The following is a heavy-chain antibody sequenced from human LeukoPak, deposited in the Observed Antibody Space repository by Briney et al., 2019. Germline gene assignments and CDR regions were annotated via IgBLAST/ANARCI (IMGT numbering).Heavy chain of an antibody. CDR3: ARSLFRGSSSWKGWFDP. J-gene: IGHJ5*02. CDR1: GGSISGTSY. Sequence: SETLSLTCIVSGGSISGTSYWGWIRQTPGMGLEWIGSIHYSGSTYYNPSLKSRVTISLDTSRSHFSLMLTSVTAADTAVYYCARSLFRGSSSWKGWFDPWGQGTLVTVSS. V-gene: IGHV4-39*02. D-gene: IGHD6-13*01. CDR2: IHYSGST.